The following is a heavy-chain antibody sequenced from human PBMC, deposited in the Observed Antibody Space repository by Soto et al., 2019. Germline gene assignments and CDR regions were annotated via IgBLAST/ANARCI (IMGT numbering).Heavy chain of an antibody. CDR3: ASTNSPGKYCSSTSCYDN. Sequence: SETLSLTCTVSGGSISSYYWSWIRQPPGKGLEWIGYIYYSGSTNYNPSLKSRVTISVDTSKNQFSLKLSSVTAADTAVYYCASTNSPGKYCSSTSCYDNWGQGTLVTVSS. CDR2: IYYSGST. D-gene: IGHD2-2*01. V-gene: IGHV4-59*08. CDR1: GGSISSYY. J-gene: IGHJ4*02.